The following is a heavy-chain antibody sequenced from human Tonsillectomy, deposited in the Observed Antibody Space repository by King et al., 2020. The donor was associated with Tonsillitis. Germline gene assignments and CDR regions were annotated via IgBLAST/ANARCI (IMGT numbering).Heavy chain of an antibody. D-gene: IGHD3-3*01. CDR2: IYYSGST. CDR3: ARGAATTPYYDFWSGYPALGYGMDV. Sequence: QLQESGPGLVKPSETLSLTCTVSGDSISSYYWGWIRQPPGKGLEWIGYIYYSGSTNYNPSLKSRVTISIDTSKNQFSLKLSSVTAADTAVYYCARGAATTPYYDFWSGYPALGYGMDVWGQGTTVTVSS. J-gene: IGHJ6*02. V-gene: IGHV4-59*01. CDR1: GDSISSYY.